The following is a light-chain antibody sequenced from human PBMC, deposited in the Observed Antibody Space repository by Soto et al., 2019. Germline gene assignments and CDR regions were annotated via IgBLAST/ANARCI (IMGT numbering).Light chain of an antibody. CDR2: GAS. CDR1: QSVSSSY. CDR3: QHFGGPPRT. Sequence: EIALTQSPGTLSLSPGERATLCCRASQSVSSSYLAWYQQKPGQAPRLLIYGASTRATGIPDRFSGSGSGTDFTLTISRLEPEDAAVYYCQHFGGPPRTFGQGTRVEIK. V-gene: IGKV3-20*01. J-gene: IGKJ1*01.